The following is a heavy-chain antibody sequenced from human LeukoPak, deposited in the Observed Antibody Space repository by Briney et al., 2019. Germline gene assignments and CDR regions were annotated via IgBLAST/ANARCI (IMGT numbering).Heavy chain of an antibody. Sequence: PSETLSPTCAVYGGSFSGYYWSWIRQPPGKGLEWIGEINHSGSTNYNPSLKSRVTISVDTSKNQFSLKLSSVTAADTAVYYCARGENEDIVVVPAAIFDYWGQGTLVAVSS. CDR1: GGSFSGYY. D-gene: IGHD2-2*01. CDR3: ARGENEDIVVVPAAIFDY. J-gene: IGHJ4*02. CDR2: INHSGST. V-gene: IGHV4-34*01.